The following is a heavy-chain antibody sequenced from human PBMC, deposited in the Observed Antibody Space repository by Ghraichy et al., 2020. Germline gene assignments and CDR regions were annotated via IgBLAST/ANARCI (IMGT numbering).Heavy chain of an antibody. V-gene: IGHV2-5*02. CDR3: AHRRYYDSSGYDY. Sequence: SGPTLVKPTQTLTLTRTLSGFSLSTSEVGVGWIRHPPGKALEWLAVIRWDGNTRYSPSLKNRLTITRVTFKNQVVLTMTNMDPVDTGTYYCAHRRYYDSSGYDYWGQGTLVTVAS. CDR2: IRWDGNT. J-gene: IGHJ4*02. CDR1: GFSLSTSEVG. D-gene: IGHD3-22*01.